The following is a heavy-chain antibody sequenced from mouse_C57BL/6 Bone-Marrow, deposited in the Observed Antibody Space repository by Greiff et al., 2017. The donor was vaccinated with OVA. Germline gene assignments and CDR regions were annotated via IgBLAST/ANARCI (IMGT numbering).Heavy chain of an antibody. Sequence: QVQLQQSGPELVKPGASVKISCKASGYAFSSSWMNWVKQRPGKGLEWIGRIYPGDGDTNYNGKFKGKATLTADKSSSTAYMQLSSLTSEDSAVYFCASYYGSSPGYFDYWGQGTTLTVSS. CDR2: IYPGDGDT. J-gene: IGHJ2*01. D-gene: IGHD1-1*01. CDR1: GYAFSSSW. V-gene: IGHV1-82*01. CDR3: ASYYGSSPGYFDY.